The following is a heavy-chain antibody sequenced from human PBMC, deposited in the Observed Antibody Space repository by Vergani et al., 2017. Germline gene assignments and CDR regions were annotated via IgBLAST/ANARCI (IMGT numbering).Heavy chain of an antibody. Sequence: QVQLQQWGAGVVKPSGTLSLTCAVFGESFSRFYWSWIRQPPGKGLEWIGEINNDGHTNYNPSLESRVTVSRHTAKNQFSLNLMAVTAADTAMYYCAVRPRVNLGGVEIVTKRTFDYWRQGSLVTVSS. CDR2: INNDGHT. CDR1: GESFSRFY. CDR3: AVRPRVNLGGVEIVTKRTFDY. V-gene: IGHV4-34*02. D-gene: IGHD5-24*01. J-gene: IGHJ4*02.